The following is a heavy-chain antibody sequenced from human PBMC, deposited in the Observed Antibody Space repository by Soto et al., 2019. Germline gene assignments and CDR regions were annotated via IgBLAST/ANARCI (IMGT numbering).Heavy chain of an antibody. CDR2: IYSGGST. Sequence: GGSLRLSCAASGFTVSSNYMSWVRQAPGKGLEWVSVIYSGGSTYYADSVKGRFTISGDNSKNTLYLQMNSLRAEDTAVYYCARQYDSSGDAFDIWGQGPMVTVSS. J-gene: IGHJ3*02. CDR3: ARQYDSSGDAFDI. CDR1: GFTVSSNY. V-gene: IGHV3-53*01. D-gene: IGHD3-22*01.